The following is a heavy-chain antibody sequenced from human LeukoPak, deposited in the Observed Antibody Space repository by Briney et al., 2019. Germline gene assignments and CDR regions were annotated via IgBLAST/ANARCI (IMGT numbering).Heavy chain of an antibody. CDR2: IYSGGST. J-gene: IGHJ5*02. CDR1: GFTVSSNY. D-gene: IGHD2-2*01. CDR3: AREAVYCSSTSCFYWFDP. Sequence: PGGSLRLSCAASGFTVSSNYMSWVRQAPGKGLEWVSVIYSGGSTYYADSVKGRFTISRDNSKNMLYLQMNSLRAEDTAVYYCAREAVYCSSTSCFYWFDPWGQGTLVTVSS. V-gene: IGHV3-53*01.